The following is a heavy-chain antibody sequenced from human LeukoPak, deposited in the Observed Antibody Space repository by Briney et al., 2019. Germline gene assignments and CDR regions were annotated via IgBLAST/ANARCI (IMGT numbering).Heavy chain of an antibody. J-gene: IGHJ3*02. V-gene: IGHV4-39*02. CDR1: GGSISSSSYY. CDR3: ARDGGAMASGAFDI. Sequence: SETLSLTCTVSGGSISSSSYYWGWIRQPPGKGLEWIGSIYYSGSTYYNPSLKSRVTISVDTSKNQFSLKLSSVTAADTAVYYCARDGGAMASGAFDIWGQGTMVTVSS. CDR2: IYYSGST. D-gene: IGHD3-16*01.